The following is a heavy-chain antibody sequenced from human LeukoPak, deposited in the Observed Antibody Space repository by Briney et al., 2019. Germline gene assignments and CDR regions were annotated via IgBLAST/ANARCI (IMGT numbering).Heavy chain of an antibody. CDR3: AREKYKSRGSGSYYPGYYYYYMDV. CDR2: IYTSEST. Sequence: SETLSLTCSVSGGSISSSNYYWSWIRQPAGKGLEWIGRIYTSESTNYNPSLKSRVTISVDTSRNQFSLKLSSVTAADTAVYYCAREKYKSRGSGSYYPGYYYYYMDVWGKGTTVTISS. J-gene: IGHJ6*03. CDR1: GGSISSSNYY. V-gene: IGHV4-61*02. D-gene: IGHD3-10*01.